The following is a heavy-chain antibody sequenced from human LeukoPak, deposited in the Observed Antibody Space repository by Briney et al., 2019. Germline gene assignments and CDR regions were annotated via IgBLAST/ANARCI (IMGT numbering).Heavy chain of an antibody. V-gene: IGHV3-53*01. J-gene: IGHJ4*02. CDR2: IYSGGST. CDR3: AKDASSGYYYFYAVY. CDR1: GFTVSTNY. D-gene: IGHD3-22*01. Sequence: PGGSLRLSCAASGFTVSTNYMNWVRQAPGKGLEWVSVIYSGGSTYYADSVKGRFTISRDNSKNTLYLQMNSLRVEDTAVYFCAKDASSGYYYFYAVYWGQGTLVTVSS.